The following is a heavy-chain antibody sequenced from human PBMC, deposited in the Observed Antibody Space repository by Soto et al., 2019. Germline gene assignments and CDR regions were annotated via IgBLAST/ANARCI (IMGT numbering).Heavy chain of an antibody. CDR1: GGSISSGGYS. CDR3: ARQVATTYNWFDP. D-gene: IGHD5-12*01. CDR2: IYHSGST. J-gene: IGHJ5*02. Sequence: PSDTLSLTCAVSGGSISSGGYSWSWIRQPPGKGLEWIGYIYHSGSTYYNPSLKSRVTISVDRSKNQFSLKLSSVTAADTAVYYCARQVATTYNWFDPWGQGTLVTVS. V-gene: IGHV4-30-2*01.